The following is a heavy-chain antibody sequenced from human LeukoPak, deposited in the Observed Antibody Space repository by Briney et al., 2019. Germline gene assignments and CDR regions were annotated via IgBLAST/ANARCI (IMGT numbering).Heavy chain of an antibody. Sequence: GGSLRLSWAASGFTFISYWMSWVRQALGKGLGWVANIKQDGSEKYYVDSVKGRFTISRDNAKNSLYLQMNSLRAEDTAVYFCASQRRNTIFWDWGQGTLVTVSS. CDR2: IKQDGSEK. V-gene: IGHV3-7*01. CDR1: GFTFISYW. D-gene: IGHD3-9*01. J-gene: IGHJ4*02. CDR3: ASQRRNTIFWD.